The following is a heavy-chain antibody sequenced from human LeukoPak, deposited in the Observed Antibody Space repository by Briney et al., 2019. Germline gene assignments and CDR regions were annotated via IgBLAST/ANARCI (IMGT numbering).Heavy chain of an antibody. CDR2: INPSGGST. CDR3: AREVGCSSTSCYFYYYYGMDV. Sequence: ASVKVSCKASGYTFTGYYMHWVRQAPGQGLEWMGIINPSGGSTSYAQKFQGRVTMTRDTSTSTVYMELSSLRSEDTAVYYCAREVGCSSTSCYFYYYYGMDVWGQGTTVTVSS. J-gene: IGHJ6*02. CDR1: GYTFTGYY. V-gene: IGHV1-46*01. D-gene: IGHD2-2*01.